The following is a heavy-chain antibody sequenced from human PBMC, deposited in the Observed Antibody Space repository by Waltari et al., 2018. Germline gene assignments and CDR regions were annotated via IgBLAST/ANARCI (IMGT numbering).Heavy chain of an antibody. CDR1: GFTFSSHP. Sequence: EVQLVESGGGLVQPGGSLRPSCSASGFTFSSHPTHWVRQAPGKGLEYVSAISSNGGSTYYADSVKGRFTISRDNSKNTLYLQMSSLRAEDTAVYYCVKDRTQQLVYFDYWGQGTLVTVSS. D-gene: IGHD6-13*01. V-gene: IGHV3-64D*08. J-gene: IGHJ4*02. CDR3: VKDRTQQLVYFDY. CDR2: ISSNGGST.